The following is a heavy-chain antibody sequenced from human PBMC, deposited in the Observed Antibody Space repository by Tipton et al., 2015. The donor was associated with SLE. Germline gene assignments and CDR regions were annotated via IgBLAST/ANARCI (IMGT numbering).Heavy chain of an antibody. Sequence: TLSLTCSVSGGSISSSSYYRGWIRQPPGKGLEWIGSIDYSGSTYYNPSLKSRVTISVDTSKNQFSLKLSSVTAADTAVYYCARGRGSSSSGHYWGQGTLVTVSP. CDR3: ARGRGSSSSGHY. J-gene: IGHJ4*02. V-gene: IGHV4-39*07. CDR1: GGSISSSSYY. CDR2: IDYSGST. D-gene: IGHD6-6*01.